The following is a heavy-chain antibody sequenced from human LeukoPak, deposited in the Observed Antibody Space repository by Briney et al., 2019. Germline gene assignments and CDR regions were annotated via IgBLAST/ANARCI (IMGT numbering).Heavy chain of an antibody. CDR1: GFTFSDYY. CDR2: ISSSGSTI. CDR3: ARPKGPLRFWSGYQGDDAFDI. D-gene: IGHD3-3*01. Sequence: PGGSLRLSCAASGFTFSDYYMSWIRQAPGKGLEWVSYISSSGSTIYYADSVKGRFTISRDNAKNSLYLQMNSLRAEDTAVYYCARPKGPLRFWSGYQGDDAFDIWGQGTMVTVSS. J-gene: IGHJ3*02. V-gene: IGHV3-11*01.